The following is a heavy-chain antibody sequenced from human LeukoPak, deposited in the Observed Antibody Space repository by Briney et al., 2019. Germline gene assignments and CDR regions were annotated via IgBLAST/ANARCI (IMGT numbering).Heavy chain of an antibody. CDR2: ISYDGSNK. V-gene: IGHV3-30-3*01. CDR3: AKENTAMLGSPGYY. D-gene: IGHD5-18*01. J-gene: IGHJ4*02. CDR1: GFTFSSYA. Sequence: GGSLRLSCAASGFTFSSYAMHWVRQAPGKGLEWVAVISYDGSNKYYADSVKGRFTISRDNSKNTLYLQMNSLRAEDTAVYYCAKENTAMLGSPGYYWGQGTLVTVSS.